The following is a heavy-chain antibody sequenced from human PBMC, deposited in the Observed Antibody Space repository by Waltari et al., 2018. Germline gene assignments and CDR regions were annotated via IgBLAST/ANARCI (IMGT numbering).Heavy chain of an antibody. Sequence: QVQLQQWGAGLLKPSETLSLTCAVYGGSFSGYYWTWIRQPPGKRLEWIGEINHSGSTNYNPSLKSRVTISVDTSKNQFSLKLSSVTAADTAVYYCARAQPLSYSGYGYYYYYYMDVWGKGTTVTVSS. D-gene: IGHD5-12*01. CDR2: INHSGST. CDR1: GGSFSGYY. V-gene: IGHV4-34*01. CDR3: ARAQPLSYSGYGYYYYYYMDV. J-gene: IGHJ6*03.